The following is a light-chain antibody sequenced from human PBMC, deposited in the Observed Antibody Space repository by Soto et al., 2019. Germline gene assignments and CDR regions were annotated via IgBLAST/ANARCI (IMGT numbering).Light chain of an antibody. Sequence: EIVMTQSPATLSVSPGERASLSFRASQSISGNLAWYQHSPGQAPRLLIYAASTRATGIPARFSGSGSGTDFTLTISSLQSEDFAVYYCQQYNIWPPWTFGQGTKVHIK. CDR3: QQYNIWPPWT. CDR2: AAS. J-gene: IGKJ1*01. V-gene: IGKV3-15*01. CDR1: QSISGN.